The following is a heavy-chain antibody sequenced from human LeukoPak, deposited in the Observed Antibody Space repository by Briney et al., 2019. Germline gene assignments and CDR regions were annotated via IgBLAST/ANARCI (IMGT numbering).Heavy chain of an antibody. CDR3: ARVWAVTTGGYYFDY. V-gene: IGHV4-59*08. Sequence: SETLSLTCTVSGGSISSYYWSWIRQPPGKGLEWIGYIYYSGSTNYNPSLKSRVTISVDTSKNQFSLKLSSVTAADTAVYYCARVWAVTTGGYYFDYWGQGTLVTVSS. D-gene: IGHD4-17*01. CDR2: IYYSGST. J-gene: IGHJ4*02. CDR1: GGSISSYY.